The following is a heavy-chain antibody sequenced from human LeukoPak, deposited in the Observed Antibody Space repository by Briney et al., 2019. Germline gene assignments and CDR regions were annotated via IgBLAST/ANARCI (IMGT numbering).Heavy chain of an antibody. CDR3: ARDHSSSCQLLDY. V-gene: IGHV1-46*01. CDR2: INPSGGST. J-gene: IGHJ4*02. CDR1: GYTFTSYY. D-gene: IGHD2-2*01. Sequence: ASVKVSCKASGYTFTSYYMHWVRQAPGQGLEWMGIINPSGGSTSYAQKFQGRVTMTRDTSISTAYMELSRLRSDDTAVYYCARDHSSSCQLLDYWGQGTLVTVSS.